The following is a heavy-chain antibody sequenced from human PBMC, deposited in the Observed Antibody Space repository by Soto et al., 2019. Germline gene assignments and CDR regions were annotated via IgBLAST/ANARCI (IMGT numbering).Heavy chain of an antibody. CDR2: ISWSSVNM. CDR3: ALEGGGAIRRSYFDY. J-gene: IGHJ4*02. CDR1: GFKFDDYA. Sequence: GGSLRLSCAASGFKFDDYAMYWVRQTPGRGLEWVSGISWSSVNMDYRDSVKGRFTISRDNAKNSLYLQMNSLRAEDTAVYYCALEGGGAIRRSYFDYWGQGTLVTVSS. D-gene: IGHD3-16*01. V-gene: IGHV3-9*01.